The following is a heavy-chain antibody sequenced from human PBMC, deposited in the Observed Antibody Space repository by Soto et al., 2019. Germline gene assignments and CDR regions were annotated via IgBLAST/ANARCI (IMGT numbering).Heavy chain of an antibody. CDR3: AREGRITIFGVAIQLNWFDP. Sequence: QVQLVQSGAEVKKPGASVKVSCKASGYTFTSYAMHWVRQAPGQRLEWMGRINAGNGNTKYSQKFQGRVTITRDTSASTAYMELSSLRSEDTAVYYCAREGRITIFGVAIQLNWFDPWGQGTLVTVSS. V-gene: IGHV1-3*01. J-gene: IGHJ5*02. CDR1: GYTFTSYA. D-gene: IGHD3-3*01. CDR2: INAGNGNT.